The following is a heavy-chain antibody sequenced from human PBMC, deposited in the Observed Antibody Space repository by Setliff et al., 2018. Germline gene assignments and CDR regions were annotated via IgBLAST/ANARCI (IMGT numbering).Heavy chain of an antibody. CDR1: GGSISGASIRSYY. CDR2: VYYSGTT. Sequence: SETLSLTCTVSGGSISGASIRSYYWSWIRQPPGKGLEFIGYVYYSGTTNYDPSLKSRVTISVDTSKNQFSLKLSSVTAADTAVYYCASTRPRYGGYAHFDYWGQGTLVTVSS. J-gene: IGHJ4*02. V-gene: IGHV4-59*12. CDR3: ASTRPRYGGYAHFDY. D-gene: IGHD5-12*01.